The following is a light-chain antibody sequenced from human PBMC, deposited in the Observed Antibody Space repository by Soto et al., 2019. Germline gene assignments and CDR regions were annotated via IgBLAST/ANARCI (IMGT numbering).Light chain of an antibody. Sequence: DAVMTQTPLSLSVAPGQPASISCKSSQSLLHITGETFLFWYLQKPGQSPQLLIYEVSTRVSGVPDIFSGSGSGKDFTLEISRVETDDVGIYYCMQSTQLPPTFGQGTRLVIE. V-gene: IGKV2D-29*02. CDR3: MQSTQLPPT. CDR1: QSLLHITGETF. CDR2: EVS. J-gene: IGKJ5*01.